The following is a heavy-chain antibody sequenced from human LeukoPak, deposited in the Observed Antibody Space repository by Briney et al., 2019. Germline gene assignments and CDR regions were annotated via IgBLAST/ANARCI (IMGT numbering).Heavy chain of an antibody. CDR3: ARVGHYDSSVYADDVFDF. CDR2: INPDSGNT. D-gene: IGHD3-22*01. J-gene: IGHJ3*01. Sequence: ASVKVSCKASGYTFTGYYLHWVRQAPGHGLEWLGWINPDSGNTKYSQKFQGRVTLTRDTSISTAYMEVSRLGSDDTAVCYCARVGHYDSSVYADDVFDFWGQGTMVTVSS. CDR1: GYTFTGYY. V-gene: IGHV1-2*02.